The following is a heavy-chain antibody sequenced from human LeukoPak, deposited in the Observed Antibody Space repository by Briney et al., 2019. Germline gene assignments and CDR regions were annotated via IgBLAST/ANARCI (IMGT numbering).Heavy chain of an antibody. Sequence: SETLSLTCTVSGGSISSSSYYWGWIRQPPGKGLEWIGSIYYSGSTYYNPSLKSRVTISVDTSKNQFSLKLSSVTAADTAVYYCARQGGELLWFGETWSYFDYWGQGTLVTVSS. CDR3: ARQGGELLWFGETWSYFDY. CDR1: GGSISSSSYY. D-gene: IGHD3-10*01. J-gene: IGHJ4*02. CDR2: IYYSGST. V-gene: IGHV4-39*01.